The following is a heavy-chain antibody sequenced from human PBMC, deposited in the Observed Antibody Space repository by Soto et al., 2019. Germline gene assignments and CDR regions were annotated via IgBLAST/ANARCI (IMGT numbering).Heavy chain of an antibody. J-gene: IGHJ6*01. CDR2: ISAYNGNT. D-gene: IGHD2-2*01. CDR3: ARAEGTCSSTSCYPYYHYGMDV. CDR1: GYPLTSYG. Sequence: GSVKVSWKTSGYPLTSYGVSWVRQAPGQGLEWIAWISAYNGNTNYAQKLQGRVTMTTDASTSTAYMELRSLRSEDTAVYYCARAEGTCSSTSCYPYYHYGMDVWGQGTTVTVSS. V-gene: IGHV1-18*04.